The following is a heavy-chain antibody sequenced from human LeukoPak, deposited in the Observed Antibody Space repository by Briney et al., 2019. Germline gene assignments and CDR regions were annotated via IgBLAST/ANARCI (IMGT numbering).Heavy chain of an antibody. CDR1: GYSFTSYW. V-gene: IGHV5-51*01. CDR3: ARGGGYSNGYDYFDY. D-gene: IGHD5-18*01. CDR2: IYPTDSDT. J-gene: IGHJ4*02. Sequence: PGESLKISCKGSGYSFTSYWIGWVRQMPGKGLEWMGIIYPTDSDTRYSPSSQGQVTISADKSISTAYLQWSSLKASDTAMYYCARGGGYSNGYDYFDYWGQGTLVTVSS.